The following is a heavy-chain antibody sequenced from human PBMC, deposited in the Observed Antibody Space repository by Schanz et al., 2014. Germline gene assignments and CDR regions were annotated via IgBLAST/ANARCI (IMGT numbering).Heavy chain of an antibody. CDR1: GFTFSIYG. Sequence: EVQLLESGGGLVQPGGSLRLSCAASGFTFSIYGMSWVRQAPGKGLEWVSAISGSGGSTYYADSVKGRFTISRDNAKSSLYLQMNSLRAEDTAVYYCARGRTFDYWGQGTLVTVSS. CDR2: ISGSGGST. J-gene: IGHJ4*02. V-gene: IGHV3-23*01. CDR3: ARGRTFDY.